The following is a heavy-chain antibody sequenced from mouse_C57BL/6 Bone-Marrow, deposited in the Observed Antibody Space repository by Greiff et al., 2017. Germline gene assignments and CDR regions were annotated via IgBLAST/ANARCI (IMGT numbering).Heavy chain of an antibody. CDR1: GFTFSSYG. Sequence: EVKLMESGGDLVKPGGSLKLSCAASGFTFSSYGMSWVRQTPDKRLEWVATISSGGSYTYYPDSVKGRFTFSRDNAKNTLYLQMSSLKSEDTALYYGARRGTRWYFDVWGTGTTVTVSS. D-gene: IGHD3-3*01. CDR3: ARRGTRWYFDV. CDR2: ISSGGSYT. V-gene: IGHV5-6*02. J-gene: IGHJ1*03.